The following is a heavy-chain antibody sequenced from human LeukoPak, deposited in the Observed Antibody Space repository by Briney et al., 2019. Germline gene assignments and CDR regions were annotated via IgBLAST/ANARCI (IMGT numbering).Heavy chain of an antibody. V-gene: IGHV3-30*18. Sequence: GGSLRLSCAASGFTFSSYGMHWVRQAPGKGLEWVAVISYDGSNKYYADSVKGRFTISRDNSKNTLYLQMNSLRAEDTAVYYCAKDKALGELFGYYYCMDGGGQGTTVTVSS. J-gene: IGHJ6*02. D-gene: IGHD3-10*01. CDR2: ISYDGSNK. CDR3: AKDKALGELFGYYYCMDG. CDR1: GFTFSSYG.